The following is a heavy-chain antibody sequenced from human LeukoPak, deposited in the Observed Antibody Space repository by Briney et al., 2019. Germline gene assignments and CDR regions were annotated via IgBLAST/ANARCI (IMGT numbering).Heavy chain of an antibody. J-gene: IGHJ4*02. Sequence: PSETLSLTCTVSGDSITNYYWSWIRLPAGKGLEWIGRIYTSGNIDYNPSLKSRVTMSVDTTKNQFSLKLSSVTAADTAVYYCARLPDYWGQGTLVTVSS. CDR2: IYTSGNI. CDR3: ARLPDY. CDR1: GDSITNYY. V-gene: IGHV4-4*07.